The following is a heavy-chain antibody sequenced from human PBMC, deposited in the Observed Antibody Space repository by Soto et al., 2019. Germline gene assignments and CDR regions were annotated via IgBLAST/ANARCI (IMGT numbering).Heavy chain of an antibody. J-gene: IGHJ4*02. D-gene: IGHD2-21*02. CDR3: SRGGDWQFDY. CDR1: GDSISSDTW. CDR2: IHHFGRT. Sequence: QVQLQESGPGLVKPSGTLSLTCAVSGDSISSDTWWSWVRQPPGKGLEWIGEIHHFGRTNYNPSLKSRVTILVEKSKNQVSLELSSMTAADTAVYYCSRGGDWQFDYWGQGTLVTVSS. V-gene: IGHV4-4*02.